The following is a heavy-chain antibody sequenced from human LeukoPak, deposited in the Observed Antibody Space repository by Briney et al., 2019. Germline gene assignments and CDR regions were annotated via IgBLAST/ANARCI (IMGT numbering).Heavy chain of an antibody. CDR1: GGSISSYY. CDR2: IYTSGST. V-gene: IGHV4-4*07. CDR3: AITTVNPYYFDY. J-gene: IGHJ4*02. D-gene: IGHD4-17*01. Sequence: SETLSLTCTVSGGSISSYYWSWIRQPAGKGLEWIGRIYTSGSTNYNPSLKSRVTMSVDTSKNQFSLKLGSVTAADTAVYYCAITTVNPYYFDYWGQGTLVTVSS.